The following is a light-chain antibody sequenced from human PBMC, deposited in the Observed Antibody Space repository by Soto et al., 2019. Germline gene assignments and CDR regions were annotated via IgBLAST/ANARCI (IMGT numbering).Light chain of an antibody. CDR1: QGISTW. V-gene: IGKV1-12*01. J-gene: IGKJ3*01. CDR3: QQANSFPLT. CDR2: SSS. Sequence: DIQMTQSPSLVSESVGDRDTIACRASQGISTWVVWYQQKPGAAPKLLIHSSSNLQSGVPSRFSGSGSGTDFTLTISSLQPEDFATYYCQQANSFPLTFGPGTKVDNK.